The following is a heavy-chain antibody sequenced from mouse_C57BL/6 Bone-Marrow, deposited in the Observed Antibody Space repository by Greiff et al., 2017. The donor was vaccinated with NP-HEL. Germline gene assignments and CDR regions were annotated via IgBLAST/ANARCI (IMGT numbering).Heavy chain of an antibody. J-gene: IGHJ1*03. CDR3: VRHGSSGYFDV. Sequence: GGGLVQPKGSLKLSCAASGFSFNTYAMNWVRQAPGKGLEWVARIRSKSNNYATYYADSVKDRFTISRDDSESLLYLQMNNLKTEDTAMYYCVRHGSSGYFDVWGTGTTVTVSS. D-gene: IGHD1-1*01. CDR2: IRSKSNNYAT. CDR1: GFSFNTYA. V-gene: IGHV10-1*01.